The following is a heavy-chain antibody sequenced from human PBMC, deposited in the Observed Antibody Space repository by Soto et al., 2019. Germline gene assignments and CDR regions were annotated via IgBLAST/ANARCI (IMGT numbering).Heavy chain of an antibody. J-gene: IGHJ3*02. Sequence: QVQLQESGPGLVKPSETLSLTCTVSGGSISSYYWSWIRQPPGKGLEWIGYIYYSGSTNYNPSLKSRVTISVDTSKNQFSLKLSSVTAADTAVYYCARQYGDYVRGAFHIWGQGTMVTVSS. CDR1: GGSISSYY. CDR3: ARQYGDYVRGAFHI. CDR2: IYYSGST. D-gene: IGHD4-17*01. V-gene: IGHV4-59*01.